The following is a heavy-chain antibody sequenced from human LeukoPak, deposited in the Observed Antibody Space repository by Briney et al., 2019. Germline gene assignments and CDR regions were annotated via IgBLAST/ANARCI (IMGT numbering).Heavy chain of an antibody. CDR3: ARAKGLYYDSSGYYAIDAFDI. CDR2: IATAGDT. CDR1: GFTFSSYD. V-gene: IGHV3-13*01. D-gene: IGHD3-22*01. Sequence: GGSLRLSCAASGFTFSSYDMHWVRQVTGKGLEWVSAIATAGDTYYPGSVKGRFTISRENAKNSLYLQMNSLRAGDTAVYYCARAKGLYYDSSGYYAIDAFDIWGQGTMVTVPS. J-gene: IGHJ3*02.